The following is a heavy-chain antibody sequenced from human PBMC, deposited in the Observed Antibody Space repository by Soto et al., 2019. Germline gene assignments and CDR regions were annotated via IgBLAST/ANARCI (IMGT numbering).Heavy chain of an antibody. CDR1: GFTVSDS. Sequence: GGSLRLSCSVAGFTVSDSMSWVRQAPGKGLECVSFIHSDGSTHYTDSVRGRFTISRDNSKNTLYLQMDRLRVDDTAVYYCARGGVGATSWFDPWGQGTLVTVSS. D-gene: IGHD1-26*01. J-gene: IGHJ5*02. CDR2: IHSDGST. CDR3: ARGGVGATSWFDP. V-gene: IGHV3-53*01.